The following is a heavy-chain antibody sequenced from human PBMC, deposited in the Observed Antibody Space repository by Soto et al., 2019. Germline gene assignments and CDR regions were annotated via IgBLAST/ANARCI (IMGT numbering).Heavy chain of an antibody. CDR3: ARVQRFCSGGTCYVRFLDY. Sequence: GESLKISCRASGYTFASYWIAWVPQMPGKGLQWMGIIYPSDSDTKYSPSFQGLVTISADKSTNTASLQWGSLEASDTAVYYCARVQRFCSGGTCYVRFLDYWGPGTLVTVSS. V-gene: IGHV5-51*01. J-gene: IGHJ4*02. D-gene: IGHD2-15*01. CDR2: IYPSDSDT. CDR1: GYTFASYW.